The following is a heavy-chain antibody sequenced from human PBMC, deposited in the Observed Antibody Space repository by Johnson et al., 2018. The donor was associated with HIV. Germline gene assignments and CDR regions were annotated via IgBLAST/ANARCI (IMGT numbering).Heavy chain of an antibody. CDR1: GFTFSSYA. V-gene: IGHV3-23*04. D-gene: IGHD1-14*01. Sequence: VQLVESGGGWVQPGGSLRLSCAASGFTFSSYAMSWFRQAPGKGLEWVSVISGRGGTIYSADPVKGRFSISRDNAKNSLYLQMNSLRGEDAAMYYCARYPIRDDAFDIWGQGTRVTVSS. J-gene: IGHJ3*02. CDR3: ARYPIRDDAFDI. CDR2: ISGRGGTI.